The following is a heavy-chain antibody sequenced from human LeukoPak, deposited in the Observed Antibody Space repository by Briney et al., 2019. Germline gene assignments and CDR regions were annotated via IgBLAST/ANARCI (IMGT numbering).Heavy chain of an antibody. V-gene: IGHV3-21*04. Sequence: SGGSLRLSCAASGLTFTNAWLNWVRQAPGKGLEWVSTISDGSRDTHYAGSVKGRFTISRDDSQNIVYLQMDSLRAEDTALYYCTTRLRNHFDYWGQGTQVTVSS. J-gene: IGHJ4*02. CDR1: GLTFTNAW. D-gene: IGHD5-12*01. CDR2: ISDGSRDT. CDR3: TTRLRNHFDY.